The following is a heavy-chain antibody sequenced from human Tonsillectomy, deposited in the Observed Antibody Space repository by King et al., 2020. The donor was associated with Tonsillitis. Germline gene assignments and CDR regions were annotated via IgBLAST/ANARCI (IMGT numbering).Heavy chain of an antibody. CDR1: GGSISSGDYY. J-gene: IGHJ5*02. CDR3: AGAPRDINHFSWFDP. V-gene: IGHV4-30-4*01. Sequence: QLQESGPGLVKPSQTLSLTCTVSGGSISSGDYYWSWIRQPPGKGLEWIGYIYYSGSTYYKPSLRRRVSITLDTSKNQFSLKMSSVTAADTAVYFCAGAPRDINHFSWFDPWGQGTLVTVSS. D-gene: IGHD2-15*01. CDR2: IYYSGST.